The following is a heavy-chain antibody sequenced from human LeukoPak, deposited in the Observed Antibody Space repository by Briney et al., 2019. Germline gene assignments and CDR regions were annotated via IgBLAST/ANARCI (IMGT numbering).Heavy chain of an antibody. D-gene: IGHD4-23*01. Sequence: PGGSLRLSCAASGFTVSSNFMTWVRQAPGKGLECVSVIYSGGSTYYADSVKGRFTISRDSPQNTLYLQMNSLRAEDTAVYYCARDSWDRFGGNGLDYWGQGTLVTVSS. CDR1: GFTVSSNF. V-gene: IGHV3-66*01. CDR2: IYSGGST. CDR3: ARDSWDRFGGNGLDY. J-gene: IGHJ4*02.